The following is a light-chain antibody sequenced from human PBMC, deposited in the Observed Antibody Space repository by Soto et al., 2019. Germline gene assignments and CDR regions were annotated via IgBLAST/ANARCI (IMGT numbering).Light chain of an antibody. CDR3: QQCYSYLKT. J-gene: IGKJ1*01. CDR1: QGISSA. V-gene: IGKV1-13*02. CDR2: DAS. Sequence: TPSPSSLSASIGARGTITGRASQGISSALGWYQQKPGKAPNLLISDASTLERGVPSRFSGSGSGTEFTLTISSLQPDDFATYYCQQCYSYLKTFGQGTKVDIK.